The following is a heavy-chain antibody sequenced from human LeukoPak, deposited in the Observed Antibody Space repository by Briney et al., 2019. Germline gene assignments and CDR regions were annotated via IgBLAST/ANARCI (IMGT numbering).Heavy chain of an antibody. CDR2: IYDSGTT. CDR1: GGSMRSYY. CDR3: ARVGLRNVFYY. Sequence: SEILSLTCTVSGGSMRSYYWSWIRQSPGEGLEWIGYIYDSGTTDYNPSLKSRVTFSVETSKTQFSLKLNSVAAADTAVYYCARVGLRNVFYYWGQGTLVTVSS. V-gene: IGHV4-59*01. D-gene: IGHD1-1*01. J-gene: IGHJ4*02.